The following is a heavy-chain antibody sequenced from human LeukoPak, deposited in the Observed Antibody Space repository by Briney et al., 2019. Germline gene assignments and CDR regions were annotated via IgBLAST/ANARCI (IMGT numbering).Heavy chain of an antibody. CDR2: INPSGGST. J-gene: IGHJ4*02. D-gene: IGHD3-22*01. Sequence: ASVKVSCKASGYTFTSYYMHWVRQAPGQGLEWMGIINPSGGSTSYAQKFQGRVTMTRDTSTSTDYMELSSLRSEDTAVYYCASTYYDSSGYLPYFGYWGQGTLVTVSS. V-gene: IGHV1-46*01. CDR3: ASTYYDSSGYLPYFGY. CDR1: GYTFTSYY.